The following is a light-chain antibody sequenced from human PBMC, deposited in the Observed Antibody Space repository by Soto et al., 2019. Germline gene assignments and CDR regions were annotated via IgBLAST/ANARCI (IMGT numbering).Light chain of an antibody. CDR2: EVT. CDR1: SSDVGGYDF. V-gene: IGLV2-14*01. J-gene: IGLJ2*01. Sequence: QSALTQPASVSGSPGQSITISCTGTSSDVGGYDFVSWYQLHPDKAPKLMIYEVTNRPSGVSDRFSGSKSGNTASLTISGLQAEDEADYFCCSFTSSSTLVVFGGGTKLTVL. CDR3: CSFTSSSTLVV.